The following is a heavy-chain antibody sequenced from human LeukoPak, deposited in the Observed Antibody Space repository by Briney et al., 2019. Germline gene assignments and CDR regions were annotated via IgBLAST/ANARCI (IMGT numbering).Heavy chain of an antibody. V-gene: IGHV3-48*01. CDR2: ISSSSSTI. Sequence: PGGSLRLSCAASGFTFSSYSMNWVRQAPGKGLEWVSYISSSSSTIYYADSVKGRFTISRDNAKNSLYLQMNSLRAEDTAVYYCARAPRGGIWFGARGYFDYWGQGTLVTVSS. CDR1: GFTFSSYS. D-gene: IGHD3-10*01. J-gene: IGHJ4*02. CDR3: ARAPRGGIWFGARGYFDY.